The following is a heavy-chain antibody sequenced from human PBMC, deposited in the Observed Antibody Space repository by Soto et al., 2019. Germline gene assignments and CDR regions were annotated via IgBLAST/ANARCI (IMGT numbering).Heavy chain of an antibody. V-gene: IGHV3-48*01. J-gene: IGHJ5*02. CDR3: AREAQIVGATNWFDP. Sequence: EVQLVESGGGLVQPGGSLRLSCAASGFTFSSYSMNWVRQAPGKGLEWVSYISSSSSTIYYADSVKGRFTISRDNAKPSLYLQMNSLRAEDTAVYYCAREAQIVGATNWFDPWGQGTLVTVSS. CDR1: GFTFSSYS. CDR2: ISSSSSTI. D-gene: IGHD1-26*01.